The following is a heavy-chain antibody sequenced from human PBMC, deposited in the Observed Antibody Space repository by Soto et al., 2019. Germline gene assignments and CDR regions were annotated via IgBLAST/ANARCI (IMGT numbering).Heavy chain of an antibody. CDR2: IYYSGST. D-gene: IGHD3-16*02. CDR3: ARGYDYVWGSYRYTEMDDAFDI. J-gene: IGHJ3*02. Sequence: SEPLSLTCTVSCVSVSNCRYYWIWIRPPPGKGLEWIGYIYYSGSTNYNPSLKSRVTISVDTSKNQFSLKLSSVTAADTAVYYCARGYDYVWGSYRYTEMDDAFDIWGQGTMVT. CDR1: CVSVSNCRYY. V-gene: IGHV4-61*01.